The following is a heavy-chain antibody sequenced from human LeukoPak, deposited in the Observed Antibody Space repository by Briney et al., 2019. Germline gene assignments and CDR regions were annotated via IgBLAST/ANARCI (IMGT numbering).Heavy chain of an antibody. Sequence: GASVKVSCKASGYTFTSYYMHWVRQAPGQGLEWMGIINPSGGSTSYAQKFQGRVAMTRDTSTSTVYMELSSLRSEDTAVYYCARDRRQQPCMDVWGQGTTVTVSS. CDR3: ARDRRQQPCMDV. CDR1: GYTFTSYY. CDR2: INPSGGST. V-gene: IGHV1-46*01. J-gene: IGHJ6*02. D-gene: IGHD6-13*01.